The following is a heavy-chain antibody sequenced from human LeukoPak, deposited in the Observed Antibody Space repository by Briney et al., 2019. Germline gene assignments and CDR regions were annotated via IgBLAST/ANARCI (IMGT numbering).Heavy chain of an antibody. J-gene: IGHJ4*02. Sequence: GGSLRLSCAASGFTFSSYGMHWVRQAPGKGLEWVAVISYDGSNKYYADSVKGRFTISRDNSKNTVYLQMNSLRAEDTAVYYCAKSSSTGLLEWLRPFDYWGQGTLVTVSS. CDR1: GFTFSSYG. V-gene: IGHV3-30*18. CDR3: AKSSSTGLLEWLRPFDY. CDR2: ISYDGSNK. D-gene: IGHD3-3*01.